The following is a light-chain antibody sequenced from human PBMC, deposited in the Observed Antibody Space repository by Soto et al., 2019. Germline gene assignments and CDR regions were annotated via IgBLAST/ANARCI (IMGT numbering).Light chain of an antibody. CDR1: QSVRNDH. CDR3: QQYGTTPWT. Sequence: EIVLTQSPGTLSLSPGERATLSCRARQSVRNDHVAWYQQKTGQAPRLLISRAVTRAIGIPDRFSGSGSGTGFTLTSSSLEPEDIALYYCQQYGTTPWTFGQGTKV. J-gene: IGKJ1*01. V-gene: IGKV3-20*01. CDR2: RAV.